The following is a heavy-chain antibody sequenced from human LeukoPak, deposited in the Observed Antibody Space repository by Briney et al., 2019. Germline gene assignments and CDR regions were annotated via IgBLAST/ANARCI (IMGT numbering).Heavy chain of an antibody. Sequence: GGSLRLSCAASGFTVSSNYMSWVRQAPGKGLEWVSIIYSGGTTYFADSVKGRFSNSRDNSKNTLYPQMSSLRAEDTAVYFCATNHYDSSGYGYHYFDHWGQGTQVTVSS. CDR3: ATNHYDSSGYGYHYFDH. J-gene: IGHJ4*02. V-gene: IGHV3-66*01. CDR1: GFTVSSNY. CDR2: IYSGGTT. D-gene: IGHD3-22*01.